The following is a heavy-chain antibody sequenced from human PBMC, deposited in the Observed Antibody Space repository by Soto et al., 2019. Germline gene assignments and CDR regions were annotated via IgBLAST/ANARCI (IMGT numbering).Heavy chain of an antibody. CDR3: ARDANDFWSGQGWFDP. V-gene: IGHV4-59*01. D-gene: IGHD3-3*01. CDR2: IYYSGST. Sequence: SETLSLTCTVSGGSISSYYWSWIRQPPGKGLEWIGYIYYSGSTNYNPSLKSRVTISVDTSKNQFSLKLSSVTAADTAVYYCARDANDFWSGQGWFDPWGQGTLVNVS. J-gene: IGHJ5*02. CDR1: GGSISSYY.